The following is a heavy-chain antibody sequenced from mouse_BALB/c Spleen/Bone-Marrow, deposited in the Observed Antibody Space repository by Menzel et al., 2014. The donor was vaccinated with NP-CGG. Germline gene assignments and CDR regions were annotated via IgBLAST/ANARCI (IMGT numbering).Heavy chain of an antibody. J-gene: IGHJ4*01. CDR1: DISITTGNYR. V-gene: IGHV3-5*02. CDR2: TYYSGTI. D-gene: IGHD2-14*01. CDR3: ARDRYGYAMDY. Sequence: EVKLMESGPGLVKPSQTVSLTCTVTDISITTGNYRWSWIRQFPGNKLEWIGYTYYSGTITYNPSLTSRTTITRDTSKNQVFLEMNSLTAEDTATYFCARDRYGYAMDYWGQGTSVTVSS.